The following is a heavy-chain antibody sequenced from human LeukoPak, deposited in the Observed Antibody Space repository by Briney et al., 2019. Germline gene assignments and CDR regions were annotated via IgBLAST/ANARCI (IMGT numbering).Heavy chain of an antibody. V-gene: IGHV1-69*06. J-gene: IGHJ6*03. CDR1: GGTFSSYA. Sequence: ASVKVSCKASGGTFSSYAISWVRQAPGQGLEWMGGIIPIFGTANYAQKFQGRVTITADKSTSTAYMELSSLRSEDTAVYYCARALAYCGGDCYGYYYYMDVWGKGTTVTVSS. CDR3: ARALAYCGGDCYGYYYYMDV. CDR2: IIPIFGTA. D-gene: IGHD2-21*02.